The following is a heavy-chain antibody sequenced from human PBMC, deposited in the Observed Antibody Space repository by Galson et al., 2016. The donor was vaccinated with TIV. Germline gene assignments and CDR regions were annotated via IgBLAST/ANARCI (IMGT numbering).Heavy chain of an antibody. D-gene: IGHD4-17*01. CDR3: AKGQLRAARRFYYMDV. Sequence: SLRLSCAASGFTFDDYAMHWVRQVPGKGLEWLSVISWNSGSTVYADSVKGRFTISRDNAKNSLFLQMNSLRVEDTALYYCAKGQLRAARRFYYMDVWGKGTTVTVSS. CDR2: ISWNSGST. V-gene: IGHV3-9*01. CDR1: GFTFDDYA. J-gene: IGHJ6*03.